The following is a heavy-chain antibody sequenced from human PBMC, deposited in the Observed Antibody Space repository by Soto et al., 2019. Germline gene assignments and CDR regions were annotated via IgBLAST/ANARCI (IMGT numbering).Heavy chain of an antibody. Sequence: SETQSLTCTVSGGSISSYYWSWIRHPAGKGLEWIGRIYTSGSTNYNPSLKSRVTMSVDTSKNQFSLKLSSVTAADTAVYYCARDWYRDGYNGGYHDYWGQGTQVTVSS. CDR2: IYTSGST. V-gene: IGHV4-4*07. CDR3: ARDWYRDGYNGGYHDY. J-gene: IGHJ4*02. D-gene: IGHD6-25*01. CDR1: GGSISSYY.